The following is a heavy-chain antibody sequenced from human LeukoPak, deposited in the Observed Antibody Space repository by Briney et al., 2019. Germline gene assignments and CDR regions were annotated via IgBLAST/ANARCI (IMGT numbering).Heavy chain of an antibody. CDR3: ARQRGSWYIDY. V-gene: IGHV4-39*01. Sequence: SETLSLTCTVSGGSISSGDYYWSWIRQPPGKGLEFIGSIYYSGSTYYNPSLKSRVTISVDTSKNQFSLKLSSVTVADTAVYYCARQRGSWYIDYWGQGTLVTVSS. D-gene: IGHD6-13*01. J-gene: IGHJ4*02. CDR1: GGSISSGDYY. CDR2: IYYSGST.